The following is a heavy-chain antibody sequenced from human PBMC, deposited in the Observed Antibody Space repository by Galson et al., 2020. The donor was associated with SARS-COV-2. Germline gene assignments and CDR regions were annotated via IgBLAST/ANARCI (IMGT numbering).Heavy chain of an antibody. Sequence: GESLKISCAASGFTFSSSWMHWVRQVPGKGLVWVARIKSDGTSTTYAESVKGRFTISRDNPKNTLYLQMNGLRVEDTAVYYCASPPRGRGGYNIEYWGQGTLVTGSS. J-gene: IGHJ4*02. CDR1: GFTFSSSW. CDR3: ASPPRGRGGYNIEY. CDR2: IKSDGTST. V-gene: IGHV3-74*03. D-gene: IGHD5-12*01.